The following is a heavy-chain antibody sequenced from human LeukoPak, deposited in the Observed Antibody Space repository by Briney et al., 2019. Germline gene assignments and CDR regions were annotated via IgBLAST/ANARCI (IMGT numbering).Heavy chain of an antibody. V-gene: IGHV4-59*01. CDR1: GGSISSYY. CDR3: ARVHYNKYCSGGSCYSFDY. D-gene: IGHD2-15*01. Sequence: SSETLSLTCTVSGGSISSYYWSWIRQPPGKGLEWIGYIYYSGSTNYNPSLKSRVTISVDTSKNQFSLKLSSVTAADTAVYYCARVHYNKYCSGGSCYSFDYWGQGTLVTVSS. CDR2: IYYSGST. J-gene: IGHJ4*02.